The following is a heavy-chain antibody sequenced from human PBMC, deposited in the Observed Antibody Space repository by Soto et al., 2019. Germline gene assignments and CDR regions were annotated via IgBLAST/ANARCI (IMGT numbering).Heavy chain of an antibody. J-gene: IGHJ3*01. D-gene: IGHD4-17*01. Sequence: GGSLRLSCEGSGFNFRNFNMIWVRQAPGKGLEWVSSVSGSSSYIYYADSVKGRFTVSRDNANNLVFLQMNGLRPEDSAMYYCARDLRGHYGPWGQGTMVTVSS. CDR2: VSGSSSYI. CDR3: ARDLRGHYGP. CDR1: GFNFRNFN. V-gene: IGHV3-21*06.